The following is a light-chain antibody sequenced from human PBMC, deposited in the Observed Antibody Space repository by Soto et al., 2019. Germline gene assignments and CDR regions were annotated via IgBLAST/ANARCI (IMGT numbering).Light chain of an antibody. CDR2: GAS. CDR1: HSVSSS. J-gene: IGKJ1*01. Sequence: EVVMTHAPSTPSGSPGERATLSGRAIHSVSSSLAWYQQNPGQAPSLLISGASTRAAGIPARSSGSGSGTEFTLTISSLQSEDFAVYYCQHYTTWPWTFGQGTKVDIK. CDR3: QHYTTWPWT. V-gene: IGKV3-15*01.